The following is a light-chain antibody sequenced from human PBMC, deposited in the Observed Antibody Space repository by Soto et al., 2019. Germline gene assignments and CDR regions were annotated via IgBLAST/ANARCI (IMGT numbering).Light chain of an antibody. Sequence: EIVLTQSPGTLSLSPGERTTLSCRASQSVSSNYIAWYQQKPGQAPRLLIYGVSSRATGIPDRFSGSGSGTDFMLIINRLEPEDSAVYYCQQFDTSPWTFGQGTKVEIK. V-gene: IGKV3-20*01. CDR2: GVS. J-gene: IGKJ1*01. CDR1: QSVSSNY. CDR3: QQFDTSPWT.